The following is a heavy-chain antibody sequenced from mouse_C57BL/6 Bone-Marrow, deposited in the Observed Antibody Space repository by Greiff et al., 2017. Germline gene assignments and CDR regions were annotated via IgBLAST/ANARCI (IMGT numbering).Heavy chain of an antibody. CDR2: IDPSDSYT. J-gene: IGHJ2*01. CDR1: GYTFTSYW. V-gene: IGHV1-69*01. Sequence: VQLQQPGAELVMPGASVKLSCKASGYTFTSYWMHWVKQRPGQGLEWIGEIDPSDSYTNYNQKFKGKSTLTVDKSSSTAYMQLSSLTSEDSAVCYCARGAYYFDYWGQGTTLTVSS. CDR3: ARGAYYFDY.